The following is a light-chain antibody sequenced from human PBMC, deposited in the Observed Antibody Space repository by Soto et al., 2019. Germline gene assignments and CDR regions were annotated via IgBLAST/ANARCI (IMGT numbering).Light chain of an antibody. Sequence: QSALTQPASVSGSPGQSITISCTGTSSDVGYYNYVSWYQQHPGKAPQLMIYDVTNRPSGVSNRFSGSKSGNTASLTISGLQAEDESDYYCRSYTSSSTVVFGGGTKLTVL. CDR2: DVT. CDR3: RSYTSSSTVV. J-gene: IGLJ2*01. V-gene: IGLV2-14*01. CDR1: SSDVGYYNY.